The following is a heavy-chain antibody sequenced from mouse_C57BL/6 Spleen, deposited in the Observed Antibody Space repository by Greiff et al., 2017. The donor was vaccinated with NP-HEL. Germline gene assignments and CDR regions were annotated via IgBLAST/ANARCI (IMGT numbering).Heavy chain of an antibody. Sequence: VQLQQPGAELVMPAASVKLSCTASGYTFTSYWMHWVKQRPGQGLEWIGEIDPSDSDTNYNQKVKSKSTLTVDKSTSTAYMQLSILTSEDAAVYYYSRRSDSNYDYAMDYWGQGTSVTVSS. J-gene: IGHJ4*01. CDR1: GYTFTSYW. CDR2: IDPSDSDT. V-gene: IGHV1-69*01. D-gene: IGHD2-5*01. CDR3: SRRSDSNYDYAMDY.